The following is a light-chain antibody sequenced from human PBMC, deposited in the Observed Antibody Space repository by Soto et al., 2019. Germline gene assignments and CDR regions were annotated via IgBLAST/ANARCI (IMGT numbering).Light chain of an antibody. CDR3: ISYTTSVTYV. CDR2: GVS. J-gene: IGLJ1*01. V-gene: IGLV2-14*01. Sequence: QSVLTQPASVSGSPGQSNTISCTGTSSDVGGYNYVSWYQQHPGKAPKLMISGVSNRPSGVSNRFSGSKSGNTASLTISGLQTEDEADYYCISYTTSVTYVFGTGTKLTVL. CDR1: SSDVGGYNY.